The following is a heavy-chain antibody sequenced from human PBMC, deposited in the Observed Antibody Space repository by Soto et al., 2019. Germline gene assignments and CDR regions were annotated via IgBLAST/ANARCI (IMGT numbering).Heavy chain of an antibody. CDR3: ARDHGSGSYYTDY. V-gene: IGHV3-33*01. Sequence: QVQLVESGGGVVQPGRSLRLSCAASGFTFSSYGMHWVRQAPGKGLEWMAVICNDGCKKNYPDSGKGRFTISRDNSKNTLYLQMNSLRAEDTAVYYCARDHGSGSYYTDYWGQGTLVTVSS. J-gene: IGHJ4*02. CDR1: GFTFSSYG. CDR2: ICNDGCKK. D-gene: IGHD3-10*01.